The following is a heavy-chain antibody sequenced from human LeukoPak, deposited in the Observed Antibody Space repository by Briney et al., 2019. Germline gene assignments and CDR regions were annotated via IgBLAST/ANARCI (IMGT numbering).Heavy chain of an antibody. V-gene: IGHV4-4*07. CDR1: GGSINNYY. D-gene: IGHD2-15*01. J-gene: IGHJ3*02. CDR3: ARGRYCSADICSGGDAFDI. Sequence: SETLSLTCTVSGGSINNYYWSWIRQPAGKGLEWIGRIYTRGSTNYNLSLKSRVTMSVDTSKNQFSLKLSSVTAADTAVYYCARGRYCSADICSGGDAFDIWGQGTMVSVSS. CDR2: IYTRGST.